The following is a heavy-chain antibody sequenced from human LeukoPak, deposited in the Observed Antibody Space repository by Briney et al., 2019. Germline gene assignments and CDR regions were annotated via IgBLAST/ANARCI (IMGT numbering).Heavy chain of an antibody. J-gene: IGHJ4*02. CDR1: GGSFSGYY. D-gene: IGHD1-26*01. CDR2: INHSGST. CDR3: ARSIVGATSLDY. Sequence: SETLSLTCAVYGGSFSGYYWSWIRQPPGKGLEWIGEINHSGSTNYNPSLKSRVTISVDTSKNQFSLKLSPVTAADTAVYYCARSIVGATSLDYWGQGTLVTVSS. V-gene: IGHV4-34*01.